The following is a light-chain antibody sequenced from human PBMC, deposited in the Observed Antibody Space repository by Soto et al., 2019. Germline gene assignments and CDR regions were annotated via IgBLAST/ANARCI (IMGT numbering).Light chain of an antibody. CDR3: QQYYSYPLT. CDR2: AAS. V-gene: IGKV1-8*01. J-gene: IGKJ4*01. CDR1: QGISSY. Sequence: MTQTPLSLTVTPGDRVTITCRASQGISSYLAWYQQKPGKAPKLLIYAASTLQSGVPSRFSGSGSGTDFTLTISCLQSEDFATYYCQQYYSYPLTFGGGTKVDIK.